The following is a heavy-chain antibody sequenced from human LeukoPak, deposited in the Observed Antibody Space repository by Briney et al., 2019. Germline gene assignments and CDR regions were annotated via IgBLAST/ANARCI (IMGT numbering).Heavy chain of an antibody. J-gene: IGHJ4*02. CDR2: IRYDGSNK. CDR3: AKEPYSSSKGYYFDY. Sequence: PGGSLRLSCAASGFIFSNYAMHWVRQAPGKGLEWVAFIRYDGSNKYYADSVKGRFTISRDNSKNTLYLQMNSLRAEGTAVYYCAKEPYSSSKGYYFDYWGQGTLVTVSS. D-gene: IGHD6-13*01. V-gene: IGHV3-30*02. CDR1: GFIFSNYA.